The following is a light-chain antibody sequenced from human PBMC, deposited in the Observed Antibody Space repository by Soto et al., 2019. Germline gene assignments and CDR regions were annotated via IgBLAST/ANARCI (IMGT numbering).Light chain of an antibody. CDR1: QTISSW. Sequence: DIQVPQSHSTLSGSVGDRVTITCRASQTISSWLAWYQQKPGKAPKLLIYDASSLESGVPSRFSGSGSGTEFTLTISSLQPDDFATYYCQQYNSYAWTFGQGTKVDIK. V-gene: IGKV1-5*01. J-gene: IGKJ1*01. CDR2: DAS. CDR3: QQYNSYAWT.